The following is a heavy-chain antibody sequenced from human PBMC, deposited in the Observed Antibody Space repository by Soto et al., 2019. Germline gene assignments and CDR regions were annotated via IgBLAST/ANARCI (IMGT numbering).Heavy chain of an antibody. CDR2: IWYDGSNK. V-gene: IGHV3-33*01. Sequence: QVQLVESGGGVVQPGRSLRLSCAASGFTFSSYGMHWVRQAPGKGLEWVAVIWYDGSNKYYADSVKGRFTISRDDSKNTLYLQMNSLRAEDTAVYYCARGGEGGYCSSTSCYFPDYWGQGTLVTVSS. CDR1: GFTFSSYG. J-gene: IGHJ4*02. CDR3: ARGGEGGYCSSTSCYFPDY. D-gene: IGHD2-2*01.